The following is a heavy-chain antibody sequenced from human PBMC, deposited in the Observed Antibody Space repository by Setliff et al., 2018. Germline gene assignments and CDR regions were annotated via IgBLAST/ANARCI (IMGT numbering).Heavy chain of an antibody. D-gene: IGHD3-3*01. CDR3: ARDRFYNSWSGTSITAPHDAFDI. CDR1: GYTITDYY. J-gene: IGHJ3*02. CDR2: INPTGGLT. Sequence: ASVKVSCKVSGYTITDYYMHWVRQAPGQGLEWMGIINPTGGLTRYAQKFQGRVTMTRDTSTSTVYLEVSSLRSEDTAVYFCARDRFYNSWSGTSITAPHDAFDIWGQGTMVTVSS. V-gene: IGHV1-46*03.